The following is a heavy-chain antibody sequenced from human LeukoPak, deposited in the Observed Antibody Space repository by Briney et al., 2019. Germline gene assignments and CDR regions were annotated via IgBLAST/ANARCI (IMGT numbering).Heavy chain of an antibody. Sequence: QSGGSLRLSCAASGFTFSNYGMQWVRQAPGKGLEWVAVIWYDGSNEDYADSVKGRFTISRDNSKNTLYLQMNSLRAEDTAVYYCAREKQQLGSNWFDPWGQGTLVTVSS. V-gene: IGHV3-33*01. CDR3: AREKQQLGSNWFDP. CDR2: IWYDGSNE. CDR1: GFTFSNYG. D-gene: IGHD6-13*01. J-gene: IGHJ5*02.